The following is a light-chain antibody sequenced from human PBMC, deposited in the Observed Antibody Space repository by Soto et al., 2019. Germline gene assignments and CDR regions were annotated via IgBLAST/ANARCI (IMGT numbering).Light chain of an antibody. CDR3: CLYEVKSSA. V-gene: IGLV2-11*01. Sequence: SVLTQPRSVSGSPGHSFTISCTGTSSDVGTYDFVSWYQQHPGKAPRLMIFDVSERPSGVPDRFSGSKSGNTASLTISGLKAEDAAAYYCCLYEVKSSAFGTGTKVTVL. CDR1: SSDVGTYDF. CDR2: DVS. J-gene: IGLJ1*01.